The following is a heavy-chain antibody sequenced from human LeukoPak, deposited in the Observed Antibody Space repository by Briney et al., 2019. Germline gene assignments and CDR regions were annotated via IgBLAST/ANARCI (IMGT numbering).Heavy chain of an antibody. CDR1: GYTFTSYG. V-gene: IGHV1-69*06. J-gene: IGHJ4*02. CDR2: IIPIFGTA. Sequence: SVKVSCKASGYTFTSYGISWVRQAPGQGLEWMGGIIPIFGTANYAQKFQGRVTMTEDTSTDTAYMELSSLRSEDTAVYYCATDLFRITIFGVVIRDYWGQGTLVTVSS. D-gene: IGHD3-3*01. CDR3: ATDLFRITIFGVVIRDY.